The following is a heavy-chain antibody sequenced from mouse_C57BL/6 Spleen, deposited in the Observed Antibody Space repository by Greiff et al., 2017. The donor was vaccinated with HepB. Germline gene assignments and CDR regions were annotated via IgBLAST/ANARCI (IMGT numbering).Heavy chain of an antibody. J-gene: IGHJ3*01. CDR2: IDPETGGT. Sequence: QVHVKQSGAELVRPGASVTLSCKASGYTFTDYEMHWVKQTPVHGLEWIGAIDPETGGTAYNQKFKGKAILTADKSSSTAYMELRSLTSEDSAVYYCTRCYYSILFAYWGQGTLVTVSA. D-gene: IGHD2-5*01. V-gene: IGHV1-15*01. CDR1: GYTFTDYE. CDR3: TRCYYSILFAY.